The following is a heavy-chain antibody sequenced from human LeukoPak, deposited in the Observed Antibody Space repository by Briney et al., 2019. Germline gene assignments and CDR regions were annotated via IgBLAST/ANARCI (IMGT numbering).Heavy chain of an antibody. CDR1: GFTFSDYY. Sequence: GGSLRLSCAASGFTFSDYYMSWIRQAPGRGLEWVSYISTGSSYTNYADSVKGRFTISRDNAKNSLYLQMNSLRAEDTALYYCARAEGGPATAIYWGQGTLVTVSS. V-gene: IGHV3-11*05. J-gene: IGHJ4*02. CDR2: ISTGSSYT. CDR3: ARAEGGPATAIY. D-gene: IGHD2-21*02.